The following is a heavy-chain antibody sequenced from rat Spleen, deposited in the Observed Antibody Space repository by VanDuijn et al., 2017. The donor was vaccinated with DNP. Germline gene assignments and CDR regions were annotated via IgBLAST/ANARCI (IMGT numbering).Heavy chain of an antibody. J-gene: IGHJ4*01. CDR3: ATHDNWA. V-gene: IGHV5-31*01. CDR2: ISSSGAYT. CDR1: GFTFNNYW. Sequence: EVQLVESGGDLVQPGRSLKFSCVASGFTFNNYWMTWIRQVPGKGLEWVASISSSGAYTYYPDSVKGRFTISRDNAKSTLYLQMDSLRSEDTATYYCATHDNWAWGQGTSVTVSS. D-gene: IGHD3-6*01.